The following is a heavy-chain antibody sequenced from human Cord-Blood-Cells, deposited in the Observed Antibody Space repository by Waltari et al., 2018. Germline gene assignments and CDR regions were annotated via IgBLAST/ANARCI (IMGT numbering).Heavy chain of an antibody. Sequence: QVQLVQSGAEVKKPGASVKVSWKASGYTFTSYAMHWVRQAPGQRLEWMGWSNVGNGNTKYSQKFQGRVTITRDTSASTAYMELSSLRSEDTAVYYCARVRYYYGSGSYYFDYWGQGTLVTVSS. D-gene: IGHD3-10*01. CDR1: GYTFTSYA. J-gene: IGHJ4*02. CDR2: SNVGNGNT. V-gene: IGHV1-3*01. CDR3: ARVRYYYGSGSYYFDY.